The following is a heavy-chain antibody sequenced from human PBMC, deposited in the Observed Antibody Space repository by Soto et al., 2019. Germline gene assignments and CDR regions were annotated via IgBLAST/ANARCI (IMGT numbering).Heavy chain of an antibody. CDR1: GFTFSSYG. J-gene: IGHJ4*02. Sequence: QVQLVESGGGVVQPGRSLRLSCAASGFTFSSYGMHWVRQAPGKGLEWVAVISYDGSNKYYSDSVKGRFTISRDTSKNTLSLQMNSLRAEETAVYYCAKGGPMVRGPRGYFDYWGQGTLVTVSS. V-gene: IGHV3-30*18. D-gene: IGHD3-10*01. CDR3: AKGGPMVRGPRGYFDY. CDR2: ISYDGSNK.